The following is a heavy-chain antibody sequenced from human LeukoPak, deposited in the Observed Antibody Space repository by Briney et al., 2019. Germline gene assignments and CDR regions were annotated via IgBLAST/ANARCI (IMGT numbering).Heavy chain of an antibody. Sequence: GGPLRLSCAASGFTFSSYGMHWVRQAPGKGLEWVAVIWYDGSNKYYADSVKGRFTISRDNSKNTLYLQMNSLRAEDTAVYYCARAPPYYGSGSFSLDYWGQGTLVTVSS. D-gene: IGHD3-10*01. CDR1: GFTFSSYG. CDR3: ARAPPYYGSGSFSLDY. CDR2: IWYDGSNK. V-gene: IGHV3-33*01. J-gene: IGHJ4*02.